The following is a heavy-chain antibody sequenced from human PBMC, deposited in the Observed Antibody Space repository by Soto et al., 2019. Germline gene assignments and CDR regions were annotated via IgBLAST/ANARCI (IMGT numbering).Heavy chain of an antibody. J-gene: IGHJ4*02. CDR3: TTRLIAAAGTPFDY. CDR1: GDTFSRNT. CDR2: IIPLFSTT. D-gene: IGHD6-13*01. Sequence: SVKVSCKASGDTFSRNTISWLRQAPGQGLEWLGGIIPLFSTTNYAQKSQGRVTITADESTSTAYMELNSLKTEDTAVYYCTTRLIAAAGTPFDYWGQGTLVTAPQ. V-gene: IGHV1-69*13.